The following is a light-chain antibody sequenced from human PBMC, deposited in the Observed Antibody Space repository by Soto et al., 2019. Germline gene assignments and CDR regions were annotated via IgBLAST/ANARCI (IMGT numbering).Light chain of an antibody. J-gene: IGKJ1*01. V-gene: IGKV3-15*01. CDR1: QSVSSN. CDR2: GAS. CDR3: QKYNSLPWT. Sequence: EIVMTQSPATLSVSPGERATLSCRASQSVSSNLAWYQQKPGQAPRLLIYGASTRPTGIPARFSGSGSGTEFTLTISSLQSEDFAIYYCQKYNSLPWTFGQGTKVEIK.